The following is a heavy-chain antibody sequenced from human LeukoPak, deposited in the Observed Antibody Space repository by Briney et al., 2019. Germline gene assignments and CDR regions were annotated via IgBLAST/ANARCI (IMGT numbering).Heavy chain of an antibody. CDR1: DGSIRSYY. D-gene: IGHD3-10*01. J-gene: IGHJ4*02. V-gene: IGHV3-23*01. Sequence: PSETLSLTCTVSDGSIRSYYWSWIRQPPGKGLEWVSAISGSGGSTYYADSVKGRFTISRDNSKNTLYLQMNSLRAEDTAVYYCAREGRRLVQSYFDYWGQGTLVTVSS. CDR3: AREGRRLVQSYFDY. CDR2: ISGSGGST.